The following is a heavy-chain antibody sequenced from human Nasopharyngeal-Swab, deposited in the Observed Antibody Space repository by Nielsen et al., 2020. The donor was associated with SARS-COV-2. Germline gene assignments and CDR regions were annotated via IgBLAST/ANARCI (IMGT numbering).Heavy chain of an antibody. J-gene: IGHJ4*02. Sequence: GESLKISCEASGFIFGDYWMTWVRQAPGKGPEWVANIHQHGNDKYYVDSVRGRFTISRDNAKNSLYLQMDSLRDEDTAVYFCATGEYSSGWWIFDYWGQGTLVTVSS. D-gene: IGHD6-19*01. CDR2: IHQHGNDK. V-gene: IGHV3-7*01. CDR3: ATGEYSSGWWIFDY. CDR1: GFIFGDYW.